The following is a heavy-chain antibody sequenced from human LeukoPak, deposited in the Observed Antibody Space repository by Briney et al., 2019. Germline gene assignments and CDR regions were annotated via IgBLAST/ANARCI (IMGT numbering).Heavy chain of an antibody. J-gene: IGHJ3*02. CDR3: ARDLIDYYDSSGYYYAFDI. Sequence: SVKVSCKASGGTFSSYAISWVRQAPGQGLEWMGGIIPIFGTANYAQKFQGSVTITADEFTSTAYMELSSLRSEDTAVYYCARDLIDYYDSSGYYYAFDIWGQGTMVTVSS. V-gene: IGHV1-69*13. D-gene: IGHD3-22*01. CDR2: IIPIFGTA. CDR1: GGTFSSYA.